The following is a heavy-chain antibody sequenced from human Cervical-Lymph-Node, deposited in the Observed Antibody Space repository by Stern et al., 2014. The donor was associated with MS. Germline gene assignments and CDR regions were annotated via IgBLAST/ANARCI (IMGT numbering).Heavy chain of an antibody. CDR2: ISAYNGNT. CDR3: ARRGELENDF. J-gene: IGHJ4*02. D-gene: IGHD1-1*01. Sequence: VQLLESGTEVKKPGASVNVSCKASGYIFKNFGISWVRQAPGQGLEWMGWISAYNGNTKYTQKLQDRVIMTTDTSTTTAYMELRNLRSDDTAVYYCARRGELENDFWGQGTLVTVSS. V-gene: IGHV1-18*01. CDR1: GYIFKNFG.